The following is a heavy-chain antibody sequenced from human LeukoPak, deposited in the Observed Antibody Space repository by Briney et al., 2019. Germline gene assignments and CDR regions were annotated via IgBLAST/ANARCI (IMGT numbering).Heavy chain of an antibody. D-gene: IGHD3-22*01. CDR2: IYTSGST. J-gene: IGHJ4*02. Sequence: KPSETLSITCTVSGGPISSGSYYWSWIRQPAGKGLEWIGRIYTSGSTNYNPSLKSRVTISVDTSKNQFSLKLSSVTAADTAVYYCARVTTGGYYDCWGQGTLVTVSS. CDR1: GGPISSGSYY. V-gene: IGHV4-61*02. CDR3: ARVTTGGYYDC.